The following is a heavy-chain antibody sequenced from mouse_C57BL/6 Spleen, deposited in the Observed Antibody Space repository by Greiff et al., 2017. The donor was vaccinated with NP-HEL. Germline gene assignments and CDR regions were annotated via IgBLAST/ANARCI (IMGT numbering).Heavy chain of an antibody. Sequence: QVQLQQPGAELVKPGASVKMSCKASGYTFTSYWITWVKQRPGQGLEWIGDIYPGSGSTNYNEKFKSKATLTVDTSSSTAYMQLSSLPSEDSAVYYCAKAGDYGTLWYFDVWGTGTTVTVSS. CDR1: GYTFTSYW. J-gene: IGHJ1*03. D-gene: IGHD1-1*01. CDR3: AKAGDYGTLWYFDV. V-gene: IGHV1-55*01. CDR2: IYPGSGST.